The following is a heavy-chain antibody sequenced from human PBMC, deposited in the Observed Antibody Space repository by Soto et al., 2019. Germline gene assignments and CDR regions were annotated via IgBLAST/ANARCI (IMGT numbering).Heavy chain of an antibody. V-gene: IGHV3-72*01. CDR3: ARNNGLNRYFDL. Sequence: EVELVESGGGLVQPGGSLRLSCAAAELTFSDYYMDWVRQAPGKGLEWVACSRNKANGDTTEYAASVRGRFTISRDDSTNSLYLHMNSLKTEDTAVYYCARNNGLNRYFDLWGRGTLVTVSS. CDR2: SRNKANGDTT. J-gene: IGHJ2*01. D-gene: IGHD1-20*01. CDR1: ELTFSDYY.